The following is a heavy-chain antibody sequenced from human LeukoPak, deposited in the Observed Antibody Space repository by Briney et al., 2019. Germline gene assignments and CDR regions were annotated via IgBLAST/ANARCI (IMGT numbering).Heavy chain of an antibody. CDR2: IRNKAKSYAT. Sequence: QPGGSLKLSCAASGFTFSDSAMHGVRQASGKGLEWVGRIRNKAKSYATAYAESVKGRFTISRDDSKNTAYLQMNSLKTEDTAVYYGAHYYDSSGYYGAFDIWGQGTMVTVSS. J-gene: IGHJ3*02. V-gene: IGHV3-73*01. CDR1: GFTFSDSA. CDR3: AHYYDSSGYYGAFDI. D-gene: IGHD3-22*01.